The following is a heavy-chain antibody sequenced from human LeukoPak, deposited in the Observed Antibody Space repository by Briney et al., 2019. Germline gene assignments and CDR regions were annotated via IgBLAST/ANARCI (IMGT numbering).Heavy chain of an antibody. CDR1: GSTFSSYA. V-gene: IGHV3-21*01. D-gene: IGHD1-1*01. CDR2: VSSSSTNK. J-gene: IGHJ3*02. Sequence: GGSLRLSCAASGSTFSSYAMNWVRQAPGKGLEWVSSVSSSSTNKFYADSVRGRFTISRDDAKNSLYLHMNSLRVEDTAVYYCARENFMATSGTTFDIWGQGTMVSVSS. CDR3: ARENFMATSGTTFDI.